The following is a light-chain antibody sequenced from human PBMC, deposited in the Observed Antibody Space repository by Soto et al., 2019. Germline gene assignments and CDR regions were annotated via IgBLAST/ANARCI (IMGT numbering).Light chain of an antibody. CDR2: EVN. V-gene: IGLV2-23*02. J-gene: IGLJ1*01. Sequence: QSVVPPTASAAWAPRQPTPTSCTRANSDVGSHNLVSWYQQHPGKAPKLVIYEVNKRPSGVSNRFSGSKSGNTASLTISGLQAEDEADYYCCSYASSNNTFSVFGTGTKVTVL. CDR3: CSYASSNNTFSV. CDR1: NSDVGSHNL.